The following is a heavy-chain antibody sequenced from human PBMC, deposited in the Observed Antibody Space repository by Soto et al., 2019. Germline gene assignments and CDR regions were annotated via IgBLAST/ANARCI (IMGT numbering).Heavy chain of an antibody. CDR1: GFTFSSYA. CDR2: IRGSGSTK. CDR3: ANSGWYNPDGYFQH. J-gene: IGHJ1*01. Sequence: EVLLLESGGGLVQPGGSLRLSCAASGFTFSSYAMSWVRQAPGKGLEWVSGIRGSGSTKYYADSVKGRYTISRDNSENTLYLQMHRLRADDTAIYYCANSGWYNPDGYFQHWGQGTLVSVSS. V-gene: IGHV3-23*01. D-gene: IGHD6-13*01.